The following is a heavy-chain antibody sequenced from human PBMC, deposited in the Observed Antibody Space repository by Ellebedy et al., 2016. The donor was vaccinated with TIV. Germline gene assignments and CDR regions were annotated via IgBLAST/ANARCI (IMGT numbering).Heavy chain of an antibody. CDR3: AHRQRTGGYSGYDEYYFDY. V-gene: IGHV2-5*02. CDR2: IYWDDDK. CDR1: GFSLSTSGVG. Sequence: SGPTLVXPTQTLTLTCTFSGFSLSTSGVGVGWIRQPPGKALEWLALIYWDDDKRYSPSLKSRLTITKDTSKNQVVLTMTNMDPVDTATYYCAHRQRTGGYSGYDEYYFDYWGQGTLVTVSS. D-gene: IGHD5-12*01. J-gene: IGHJ4*02.